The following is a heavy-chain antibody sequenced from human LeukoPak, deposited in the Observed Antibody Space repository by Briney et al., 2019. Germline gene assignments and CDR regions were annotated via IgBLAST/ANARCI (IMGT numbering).Heavy chain of an antibody. Sequence: EASVKVSCKASGGTFSSYAISWVRQAPGQGLEWMGGIIPIFGTANYAQKFQGRVTITADESTSTAYMELSSLRSEDTAVYYCARTSGGYSGYDYNFDYWGQGTLVTVSS. CDR1: GGTFSSYA. D-gene: IGHD5-12*01. CDR2: IIPIFGTA. V-gene: IGHV1-69*13. CDR3: ARTSGGYSGYDYNFDY. J-gene: IGHJ4*02.